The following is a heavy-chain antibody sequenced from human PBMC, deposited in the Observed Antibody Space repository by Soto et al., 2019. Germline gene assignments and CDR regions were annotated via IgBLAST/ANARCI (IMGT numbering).Heavy chain of an antibody. CDR3: TTASQWLPPYS. V-gene: IGHV3-15*01. J-gene: IGHJ4*02. D-gene: IGHD6-19*01. CDR2: IKSRADGWTT. CDR1: GFTFTKSC. Sequence: GSLRLSCSASGFTFTKSCMTLVRQTPGKGLEWVGRIKSRADGWTTDYAASVKDRFIISRDDSNDTLYLHMNRLKTDDTAVYYCTTASQWLPPYSWGQGALVTVSS.